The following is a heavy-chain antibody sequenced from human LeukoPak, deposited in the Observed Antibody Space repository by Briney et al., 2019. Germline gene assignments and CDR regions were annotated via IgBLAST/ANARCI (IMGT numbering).Heavy chain of an antibody. D-gene: IGHD5-12*01. Sequence: GESLKISCKGSGHSFTNSWIGWVRQMPGKGLEWMGIIFPADSDTKYSPSFQGQVTISADKSITTAYLQWSSLKASDTAMYYCARVWYSGYEFDYWGQGTLVTVSS. CDR3: ARVWYSGYEFDY. CDR1: GHSFTNSW. J-gene: IGHJ4*02. CDR2: IFPADSDT. V-gene: IGHV5-51*01.